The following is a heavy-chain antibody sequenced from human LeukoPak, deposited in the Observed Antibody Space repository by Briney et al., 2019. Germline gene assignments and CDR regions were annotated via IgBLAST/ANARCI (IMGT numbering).Heavy chain of an antibody. D-gene: IGHD6-13*01. V-gene: IGHV3-23*01. CDR2: ISGGGTYT. CDR1: GFTFSDYA. J-gene: IGHJ4*02. Sequence: GGSLRLSCASSGFTFSDYAMTRVRQAPGRGLEWVSAISGGGTYTYYADSVKGRFTISRDNSKNTLYLQMNSLRAEDTAVYYCAKGKYSSSWYFDYWGQGTLVTVSS. CDR3: AKGKYSSSWYFDY.